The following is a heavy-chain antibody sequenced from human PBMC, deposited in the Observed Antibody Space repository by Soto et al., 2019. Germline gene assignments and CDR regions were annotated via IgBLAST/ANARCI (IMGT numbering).Heavy chain of an antibody. CDR1: GFTFSSYG. CDR2: IAYTGVTT. J-gene: IGHJ5*02. D-gene: IGHD3-10*01. Sequence: GGSLRLSCAASGFTFSSYGMHWVRQAPGKGLEWVSTIAYTGVTTYYADSVKGRFTMSRDNSKNTLHLQMNSLRAEDTAVYYCAKDRNYYGSGASNWFDPWGQGTLVTVSS. CDR3: AKDRNYYGSGASNWFDP. V-gene: IGHV3-23*01.